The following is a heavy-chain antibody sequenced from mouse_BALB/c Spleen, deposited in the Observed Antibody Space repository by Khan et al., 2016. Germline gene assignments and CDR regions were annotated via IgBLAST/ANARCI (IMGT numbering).Heavy chain of an antibody. D-gene: IGHD3-1*01. CDR1: GDSITSGY. V-gene: IGHV3-8*02. CDR3: ALSSTGYHYKARDY. CDR2: ISYSGST. Sequence: EVQLQESGPSLVKPSQTLSLTCSVTGDSITSGYWNWIRKFPGNKLEYMGYISYSGSTYYNPSLKSRISIPRDTSKHQYYLQLISVTTEDTAPFSCALSSTGYHYKARDYWGQGTSGTVAS. J-gene: IGHJ4*01.